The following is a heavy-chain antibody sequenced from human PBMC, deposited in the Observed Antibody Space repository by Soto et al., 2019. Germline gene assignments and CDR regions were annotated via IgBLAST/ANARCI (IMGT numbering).Heavy chain of an antibody. Sequence: SETLSLTCTVSGGSISSSSYYWGWIRQPPGKGLEWIGSIYYSGSTYYNLSLKSRVTISVDTSKNQFSLKLSSVTAADTAVYYCARLRGMVRGVITDYYYGMDVWGQGTTVTVSS. CDR2: IYYSGST. J-gene: IGHJ6*02. CDR1: GGSISSSSYY. V-gene: IGHV4-39*01. CDR3: ARLRGMVRGVITDYYYGMDV. D-gene: IGHD3-10*01.